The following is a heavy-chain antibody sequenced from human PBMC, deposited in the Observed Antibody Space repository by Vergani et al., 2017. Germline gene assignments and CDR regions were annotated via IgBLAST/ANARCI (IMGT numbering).Heavy chain of an antibody. J-gene: IGHJ5*02. CDR3: ARALHNCSSTSCYKRRGWFDP. D-gene: IGHD2-2*02. V-gene: IGHV3-21*01. CDR1: GFTFSSYS. CDR2: ISSSSSYI. Sequence: EVQLVESGGGLVKPGGSLRLSCAASGFTFSSYSMNWVRQAPGKGLEWVSSISSSSSYIYYADSVNARFTMSKDNAKNSLYLQMNSLRAEDTAVYYCARALHNCSSTSCYKRRGWFDPWGQGTLVTVSS.